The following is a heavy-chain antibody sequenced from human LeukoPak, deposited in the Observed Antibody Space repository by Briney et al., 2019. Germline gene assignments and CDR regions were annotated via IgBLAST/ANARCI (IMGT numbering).Heavy chain of an antibody. J-gene: IGHJ6*02. V-gene: IGHV3-30-3*01. D-gene: IGHD3-3*01. CDR3: ARGRLRFLEWLLPSGMDV. Sequence: GGSLRLSCAASGFTFSDYYMSWIRQAPGKGLEWVAVISYDGSNKYYADSVKGRFTISRDNSKNTLYLQMNSLRAEDTAVYYCARGRLRFLEWLLPSGMDVWGQGTTVTVSS. CDR1: GFTFSDYY. CDR2: ISYDGSNK.